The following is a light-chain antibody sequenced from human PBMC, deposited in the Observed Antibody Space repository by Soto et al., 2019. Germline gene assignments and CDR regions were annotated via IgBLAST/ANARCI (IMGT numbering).Light chain of an antibody. CDR3: SSYSSSTSYV. J-gene: IGLJ1*01. V-gene: IGLV2-14*01. CDR2: DVS. Sequence: QSALTQPASVSGSPGQSITISCTGTSSDVGGYNYVSWYQQHPGKAPKLMIYDVSNRPSGVSNRFSGSKSGNTASLTISGLQAEYDADYSCSSYSSSTSYVFVTGTKLTV. CDR1: SSDVGGYNY.